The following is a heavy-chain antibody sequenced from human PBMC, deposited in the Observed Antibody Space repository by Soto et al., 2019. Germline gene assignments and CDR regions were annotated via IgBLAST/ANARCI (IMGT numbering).Heavy chain of an antibody. CDR3: ARDYYDSSGYYALFDY. J-gene: IGHJ4*02. Sequence: GGALRLSCAASGFTFSSYSMNWVRQAPGKGLEWVSYISSSSSTIYYADSVKGRFTISRDNAKNSLYLQMNSLRAEDTAVYYCARDYYDSSGYYALFDYWGQGTLVTVSS. V-gene: IGHV3-48*01. CDR1: GFTFSSYS. D-gene: IGHD3-22*01. CDR2: ISSSSSTI.